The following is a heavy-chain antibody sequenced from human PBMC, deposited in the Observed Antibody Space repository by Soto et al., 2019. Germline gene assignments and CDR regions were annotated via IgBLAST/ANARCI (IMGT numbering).Heavy chain of an antibody. CDR2: ISYDGSNK. J-gene: IGHJ4*02. V-gene: IGHV3-30-3*01. D-gene: IGHD6-13*01. CDR1: GFTFSSYA. Sequence: QVPLVESGGGVVQPGRSLRLSCAASGFTFSSYAMHWVRQAPGKGLEWVAVISYDGSNKYYADSVKGRFTISRDNSKNTLYLQMNSLRAEDTAVYYCARSTYSSSWYGGDYFDYWGQGTLVTVSS. CDR3: ARSTYSSSWYGGDYFDY.